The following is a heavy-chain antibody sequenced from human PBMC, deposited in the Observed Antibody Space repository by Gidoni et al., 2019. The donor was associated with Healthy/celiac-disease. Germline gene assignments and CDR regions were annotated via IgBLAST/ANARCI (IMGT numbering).Heavy chain of an antibody. Sequence: QVQLQQWGAGLLKPSETLSRTCAVYGGSFSGYYWSWIRQPPGKGLEWIGEINHSGSTNYNPSLKSRVTISVDTSKNQFSLKLSSVTAADTAVYYCARLNYFDYWGQGTLVTVSS. J-gene: IGHJ4*02. V-gene: IGHV4-34*01. CDR2: INHSGST. CDR3: ARLNYFDY. CDR1: GGSFSGYY.